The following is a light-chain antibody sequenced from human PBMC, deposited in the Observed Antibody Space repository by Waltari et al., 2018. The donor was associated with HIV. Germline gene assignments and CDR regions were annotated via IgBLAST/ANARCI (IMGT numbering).Light chain of an antibody. Sequence: QSALTQPPSASGSPGQSVTISCTGTSSDVGGYNFVSWYQQHPGKAPKLMIFEATKRPSGVPARFSGSKSGNTASLTVSGLQADDEADYYCSSYAGSNNLVFGGGTKLTVL. CDR2: EAT. V-gene: IGLV2-8*01. CDR3: SSYAGSNNLV. J-gene: IGLJ2*01. CDR1: SSDVGGYNF.